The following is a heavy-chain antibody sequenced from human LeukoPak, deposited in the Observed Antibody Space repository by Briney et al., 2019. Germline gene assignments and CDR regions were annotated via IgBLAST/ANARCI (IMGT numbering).Heavy chain of an antibody. J-gene: IGHJ6*03. CDR3: ARDPYNGAYSEGYYYYYMDV. CDR2: ITSSSSYT. Sequence: GGSLRLSCAAPGITFSNYNMKWVRQAPGKGLEWISSITSSSSYTFYADSVKGRFTISRDNAKNSLYLQMNSLRVEDTAIYYCARDPYNGAYSEGYYYYYMDVWGKGTTVTVSS. CDR1: GITFSNYN. V-gene: IGHV3-21*01. D-gene: IGHD1-1*01.